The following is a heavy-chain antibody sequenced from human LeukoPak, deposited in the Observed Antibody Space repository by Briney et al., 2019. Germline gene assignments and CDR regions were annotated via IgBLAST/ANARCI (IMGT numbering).Heavy chain of an antibody. CDR3: ATKTSWGFDY. D-gene: IGHD7-27*01. Sequence: GGSLRLSCAASGFTFSSYSMNWVRQAPGKGLEWVSYISSSSSTIYYADSVRGRFTISRDNAKKSLYLQMNSLRAEDTAVYYCATKTSWGFDYWGQGTLVTVSS. V-gene: IGHV3-48*01. J-gene: IGHJ4*02. CDR2: ISSSSSTI. CDR1: GFTFSSYS.